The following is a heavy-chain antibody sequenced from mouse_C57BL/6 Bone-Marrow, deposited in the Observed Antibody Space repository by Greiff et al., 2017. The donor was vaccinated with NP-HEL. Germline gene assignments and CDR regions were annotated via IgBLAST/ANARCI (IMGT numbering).Heavy chain of an antibody. CDR1: GYTFTSYW. Sequence: QVQLQPGAELVMPGASVKLSCKASGYTFTSYWMHWVKQRPGQGLEWIGEIDPSDSYTNYNQKFKGKSTLTVDKSSSTAYMQLSSLTSEDSAVYYCARWGTVVVPYAMDYWGQGTSVTVSS. CDR3: ARWGTVVVPYAMDY. J-gene: IGHJ4*01. D-gene: IGHD1-1*01. CDR2: IDPSDSYT. V-gene: IGHV1-69*01.